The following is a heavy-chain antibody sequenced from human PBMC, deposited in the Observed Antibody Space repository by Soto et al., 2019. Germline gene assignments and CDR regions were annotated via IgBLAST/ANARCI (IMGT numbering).Heavy chain of an antibody. CDR2: ISGSGGST. V-gene: IGHV3-23*01. Sequence: EVQLLESGGGLVQPGGSLRLSCAASGFTFSSYAMSWVRQAPGKGLVWVSAISGSGGSTYYADSVKGRFTISRDNSKNTLYLQMNSLRAEDTAVYYCAKGSGYYPHYFDYWGQGTLVTVSS. CDR3: AKGSGYYPHYFDY. D-gene: IGHD3-3*01. CDR1: GFTFSSYA. J-gene: IGHJ4*02.